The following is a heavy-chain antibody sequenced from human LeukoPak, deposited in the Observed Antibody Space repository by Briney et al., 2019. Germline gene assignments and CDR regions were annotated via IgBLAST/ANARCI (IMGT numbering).Heavy chain of an antibody. CDR3: AGGKRGYNYYYMDV. D-gene: IGHD5-12*01. CDR2: MNPNSGNT. J-gene: IGHJ6*03. CDR1: GYTFTSYD. V-gene: IGHV1-8*03. Sequence: ASVKVSCKASGYTFTSYDINWVRQATGQGLEWMGWMNPNSGNTGYAQKFQGRVTITRNTSISTAYMELSSLRSEDTAVYYCAGGKRGYNYYYMDVWGKGTTVTVSS.